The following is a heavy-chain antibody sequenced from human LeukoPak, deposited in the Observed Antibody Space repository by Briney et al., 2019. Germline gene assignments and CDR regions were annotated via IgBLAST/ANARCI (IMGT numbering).Heavy chain of an antibody. D-gene: IGHD3-22*01. J-gene: IGHJ3*02. Sequence: ASVKVSCKASGYTFTGYYMHWVRQAPGQGLEWMGWINPNRGGTNYAQKFQGRVTMTRDTSITTAYMELSSLRSDDTAVYYCASGYYYDSSLPENDAFDIWGQGTMVTVSS. V-gene: IGHV1-2*02. CDR1: GYTFTGYY. CDR3: ASGYYYDSSLPENDAFDI. CDR2: INPNRGGT.